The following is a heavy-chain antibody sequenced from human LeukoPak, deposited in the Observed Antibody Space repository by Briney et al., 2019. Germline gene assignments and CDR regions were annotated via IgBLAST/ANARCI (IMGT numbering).Heavy chain of an antibody. V-gene: IGHV3-73*01. J-gene: IGHJ4*02. CDR2: IRSKANSYAT. CDR3: TTGVNGY. D-gene: IGHD2-8*01. CDR1: GFTFRTSG. Sequence: PGGSLRLSCAASGFTFRTSGMNWVRQASGRGLEWVGRIRSKANSYATAYAASVKGRFTISRDDSKNTAYLQMNSLKTEDTAVYYCTTGVNGYWGQGTLVTVSS.